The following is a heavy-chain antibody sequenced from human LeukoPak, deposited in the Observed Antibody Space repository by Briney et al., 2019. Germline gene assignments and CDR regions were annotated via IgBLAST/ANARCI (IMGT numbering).Heavy chain of an antibody. J-gene: IGHJ5*02. V-gene: IGHV4-59*01. D-gene: IGHD1-1*01. CDR2: IYYSGST. CDR1: GGSISSYF. CDR3: ARGHFLGTGTNWFDP. Sequence: SETLSLTCTVSGGSISSYFWSWLRQPPGKGLEWIGYIYYSGSTNYNPSLKSRVTISVDTSKNQFSLKLSSVTAADTAVYYCARGHFLGTGTNWFDPWGQGTLVTVSS.